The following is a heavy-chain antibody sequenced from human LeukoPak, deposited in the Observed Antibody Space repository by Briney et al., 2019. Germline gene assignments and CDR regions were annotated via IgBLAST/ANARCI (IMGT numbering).Heavy chain of an antibody. CDR2: IKQEGSEK. D-gene: IGHD6-19*01. Sequence: GGSLRLSCAASGCTCSSYWMSWVRQTPGKGREWVANIKQEGSEKYYVDSVKGRFTISRDNATNSLYLQMNSLRAEDAAVYYCARARALYSSGWYGLFDYWGQGTLVTVSS. CDR1: GCTCSSYW. CDR3: ARARALYSSGWYGLFDY. J-gene: IGHJ4*02. V-gene: IGHV3-7*01.